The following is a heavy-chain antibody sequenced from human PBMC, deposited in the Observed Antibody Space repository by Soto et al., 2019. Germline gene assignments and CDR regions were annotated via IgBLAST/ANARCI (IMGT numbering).Heavy chain of an antibody. CDR1: GGTFSSYA. D-gene: IGHD5-12*01. CDR3: AQRDPTATITGSDY. Sequence: QVQLVQSGAEVKKPGSSVKVSCKASGGTFSSYAISWVRQAPGQGLERMGGIIPIFGTANYAQKFQGRVTITADESTSTAYMELSSLRSEDTAVYYCAQRDPTATITGSDYWGQGTLVTVSS. V-gene: IGHV1-69*12. CDR2: IIPIFGTA. J-gene: IGHJ4*02.